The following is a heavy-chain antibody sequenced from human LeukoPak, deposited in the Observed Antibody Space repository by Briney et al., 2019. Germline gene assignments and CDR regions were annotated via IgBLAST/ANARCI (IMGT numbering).Heavy chain of an antibody. Sequence: ASVKVSCKASGYTFTSYGISWVRQAPGQGLEWMGWISVYNGNTNYAQKLQGRVTMTTDTSTSTAYMELRSLRSDDTAVYYCARVIAVASDFDYWGQGTLVTVSS. CDR1: GYTFTSYG. CDR2: ISVYNGNT. D-gene: IGHD6-19*01. V-gene: IGHV1-18*01. CDR3: ARVIAVASDFDY. J-gene: IGHJ4*02.